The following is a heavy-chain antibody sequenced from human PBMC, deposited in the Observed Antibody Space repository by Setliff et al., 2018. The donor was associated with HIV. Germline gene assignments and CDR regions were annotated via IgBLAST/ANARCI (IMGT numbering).Heavy chain of an antibody. CDR1: GGSISSGSYY. CDR3: ARSSMAGFDY. D-gene: IGHD6-19*01. Sequence: LSLTCTVSGGSISSGSYYWGWIRLSPTKGLEWIGSIHLSDTYYNPSLKSRVTISVDTSKDQFSLKLTSLTAADTAVYYCARSSMAGFDYWGRGKLVTVSS. V-gene: IGHV4-39*07. J-gene: IGHJ4*02. CDR2: IHLSDT.